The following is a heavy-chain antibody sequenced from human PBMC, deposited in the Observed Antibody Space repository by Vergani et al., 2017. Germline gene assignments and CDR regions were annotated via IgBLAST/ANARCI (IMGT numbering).Heavy chain of an antibody. CDR3: ATGGYYDSSGYYQFDY. CDR1: GGSISSGGYY. Sequence: QVQLQESGPGLVKPSQTLSLTCTFSGGSISSGGYYWSWIRQHPGKGLEWIGYIYYSGSTYYNPSLKSRVTISVDTSKNQFSLKLSSVTAADTAVYYCATGGYYDSSGYYQFDYWGQGTLVTVSS. D-gene: IGHD3-22*01. J-gene: IGHJ4*02. V-gene: IGHV4-31*03. CDR2: IYYSGST.